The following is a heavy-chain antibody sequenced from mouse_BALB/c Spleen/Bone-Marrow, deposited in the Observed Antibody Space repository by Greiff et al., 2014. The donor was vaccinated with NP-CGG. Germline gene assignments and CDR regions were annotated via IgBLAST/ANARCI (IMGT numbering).Heavy chain of an antibody. J-gene: IGHJ4*01. CDR1: GYAFSSSW. CDR2: IYPGDGDT. V-gene: IGHV1-82*01. D-gene: IGHD2-3*01. Sequence: QVQLQQSGPELVRPGASVKISCKASGYAFSSSWMNWVKQRPGQGLEWIGRIYPGDGDTKYNGKFKGKATLTADKSSSTAYMQHSSLTSVDSAVYFCARSDGYRDMDYWGQGTSVTVSS. CDR3: ARSDGYRDMDY.